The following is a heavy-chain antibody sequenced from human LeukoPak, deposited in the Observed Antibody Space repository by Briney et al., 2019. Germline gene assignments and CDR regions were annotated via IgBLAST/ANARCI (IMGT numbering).Heavy chain of an antibody. Sequence: ASVKVSCKASGYTVTDNYLHWVRQAPGQGLEWMGWINPKSGATDYAQKFQGRVTMTRDTSINTAYMELTRLRSDDTAVYYCARGRVTDGMDVWGQGTTVTVSS. J-gene: IGHJ6*02. CDR3: ARGRVTDGMDV. CDR1: GYTVTDNY. CDR2: INPKSGAT. V-gene: IGHV1-2*02. D-gene: IGHD4-23*01.